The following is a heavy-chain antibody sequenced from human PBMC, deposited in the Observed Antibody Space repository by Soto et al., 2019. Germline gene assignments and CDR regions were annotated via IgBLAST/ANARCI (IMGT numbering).Heavy chain of an antibody. D-gene: IGHD6-19*01. CDR2: IKQDGSEK. CDR3: ARGQWGLDV. CDR1: GFTFSRYW. Sequence: GGSLRLSCAASGFTFSRYWMSWVRQVPGKGLEWVAKIKQDGSEKYYVDSVKGRFTISRDNAKNSLYLQMSSLRAEDTAVYYCARGQWGLDVWGQGTTVTVSS. V-gene: IGHV3-7*01. J-gene: IGHJ6*02.